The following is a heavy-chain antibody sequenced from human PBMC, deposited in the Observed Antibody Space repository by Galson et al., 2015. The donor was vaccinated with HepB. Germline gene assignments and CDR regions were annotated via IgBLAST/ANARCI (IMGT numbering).Heavy chain of an antibody. CDR3: ARTTTVVTKKRVVYWYFDL. D-gene: IGHD4-23*01. J-gene: IGHJ2*01. CDR1: GFSLSNARMG. CDR2: IFSNDEK. V-gene: IGHV2-26*01. Sequence: PALVKPTQTLTLTCTVSGFSLSNARMGVSWIRQPPGKALEWLAHIFSNDEKSYSTSLKSRLTISKDTSKSQVVLTMTNMDPVDTATYYCARTTTVVTKKRVVYWYFDLWGRGTLVTVSS.